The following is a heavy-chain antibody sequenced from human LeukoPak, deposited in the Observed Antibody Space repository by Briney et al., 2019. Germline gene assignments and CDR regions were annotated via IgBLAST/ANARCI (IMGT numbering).Heavy chain of an antibody. CDR2: IYYRGST. D-gene: IGHD3-10*01. Sequence: SETLSLTCTVSGGSINNYWSWIRQPPGKGLEWIGNIYYRGSTNYNPSLKSRVTISVDTSKNQFSLKLSSVTAADTAMYFCASSRDYYGSGSYHYYFDYWGQGTLVTVSS. CDR1: GGSINNY. V-gene: IGHV4-59*01. J-gene: IGHJ4*02. CDR3: ASSRDYYGSGSYHYYFDY.